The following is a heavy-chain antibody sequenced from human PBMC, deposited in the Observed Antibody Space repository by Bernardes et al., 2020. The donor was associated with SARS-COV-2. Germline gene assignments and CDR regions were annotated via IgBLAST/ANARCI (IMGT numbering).Heavy chain of an antibody. CDR2: IGGGGEGI. V-gene: IGHV3-23*01. J-gene: IGHJ3*01. D-gene: IGHD3-9*01. Sequence: GGSLRLSCVVSGFNFHTYVMSWVRQAPGKGLDWVSVIGGGGEGIEYADSVKGRFTISRDNSRTSVFLQMESLRAEDTAVYYCARDVGGTDWRFGFDVWGPGTMVHVSS. CDR3: ARDVGGTDWRFGFDV. CDR1: GFNFHTYV.